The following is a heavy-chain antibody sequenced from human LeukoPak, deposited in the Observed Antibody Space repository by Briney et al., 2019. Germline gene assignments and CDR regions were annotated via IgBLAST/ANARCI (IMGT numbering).Heavy chain of an antibody. D-gene: IGHD2-8*01. CDR3: ARDSCTNGVCYFAS. Sequence: GASVKVSCKASGYTFTSYAMNWVRQAPGQGLEWMRWINTNTGNPTYAQGFTGRFVFSLDTSVSTAYLQISSLKAEDTAVYYCARDSCTNGVCYFASWGQGTLVTVSS. CDR1: GYTFTSYA. J-gene: IGHJ4*02. CDR2: INTNTGNP. V-gene: IGHV7-4-1*02.